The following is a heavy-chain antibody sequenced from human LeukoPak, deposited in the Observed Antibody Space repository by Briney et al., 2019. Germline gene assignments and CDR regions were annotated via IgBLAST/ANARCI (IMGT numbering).Heavy chain of an antibody. V-gene: IGHV3-21*04. CDR1: GFTFSSYS. J-gene: IGHJ4*02. Sequence: GGSLRLSCAASGFTFSSYSMNWVRQAPGKGLEWVSSISSSSSYIYYADSVKGRFTISRDNAKNSLYLQMNSLKTEDTAVYYCTRIPNYYYGSGSDLGYWGQGTLVTVSS. CDR3: TRIPNYYYGSGSDLGY. D-gene: IGHD3-10*01. CDR2: ISSSSSYI.